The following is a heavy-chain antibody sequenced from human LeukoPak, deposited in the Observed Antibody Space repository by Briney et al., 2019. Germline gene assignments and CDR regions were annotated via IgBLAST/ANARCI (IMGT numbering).Heavy chain of an antibody. CDR3: ARDRNTDFWSGYYTNYFDY. Sequence: PTGGSLRLSCAASGFTFSDYNMNWVRQAPGKGLEWVAVISYDGSNKYYADSVKGRFTISRDNSKNTLYLQMNSLRAEDTAVYYCARDRNTDFWSGYYTNYFDYWGQGTLVTVSS. CDR1: GFTFSDYN. V-gene: IGHV3-30*03. D-gene: IGHD3-3*01. CDR2: ISYDGSNK. J-gene: IGHJ4*02.